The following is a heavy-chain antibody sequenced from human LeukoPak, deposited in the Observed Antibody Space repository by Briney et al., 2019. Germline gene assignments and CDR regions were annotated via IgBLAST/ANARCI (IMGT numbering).Heavy chain of an antibody. CDR2: INWNGSST. CDR1: GFTFDDYG. J-gene: IGHJ4*02. V-gene: IGHV3-20*04. CDR3: AKSLSQWLLPYYFDY. Sequence: GGSLRLSCAASGFTFDDYGMSWVRQAPGKGLEWVSGINWNGSSTGYADSMKGRFTISRDNAKNSLYLQMNSLRAEDTALYYCAKSLSQWLLPYYFDYWGQGTLVTVSS. D-gene: IGHD6-19*01.